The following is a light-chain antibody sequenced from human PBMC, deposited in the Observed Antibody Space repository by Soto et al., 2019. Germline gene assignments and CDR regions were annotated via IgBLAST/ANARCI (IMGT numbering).Light chain of an antibody. V-gene: IGKV1-39*01. CDR1: QNIRSY. CDR2: AAA. CDR3: QQTYSPPWT. Sequence: DIQMTQSPSSLSSSVGDRVTITVLASQNIRSYVNWYQQKAGKAPNLLIYAAASLQSGVPSRFRGFGAGTDFTLTITSLQAEDFATYYCQQTYSPPWTFGQGTKVDIK. J-gene: IGKJ1*01.